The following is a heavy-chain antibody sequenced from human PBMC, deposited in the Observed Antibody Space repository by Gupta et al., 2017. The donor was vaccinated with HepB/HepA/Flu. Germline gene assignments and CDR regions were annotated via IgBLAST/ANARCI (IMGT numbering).Heavy chain of an antibody. CDR2: IWYDGSNK. Sequence: QVQLVESGGGVVQPGRSLRLSCAASGFTFSSYGMHWVRQAPGKGLEWVAVIWYDGSNKYYADSVKGRFTISRDNSKNTLYLQMNSLRAEDTAVYYCARGPDYSNYDRYYYYYMDVWGKGTTVTVSS. CDR1: GFTFSSYG. J-gene: IGHJ6*03. CDR3: ARGPDYSNYDRYYYYYMDV. V-gene: IGHV3-33*01. D-gene: IGHD4-11*01.